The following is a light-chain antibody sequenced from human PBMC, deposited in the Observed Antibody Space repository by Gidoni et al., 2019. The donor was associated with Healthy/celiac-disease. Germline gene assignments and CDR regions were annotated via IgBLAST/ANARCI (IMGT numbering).Light chain of an antibody. CDR1: QSISSSY. V-gene: IGKV3-20*01. CDR3: QQYGSSPLT. J-gene: IGKJ4*01. CDR2: GAS. Sequence: EIVLTQSPDTLSLSPGERATLSCRASQSISSSYLAWYQQKPGQAPRLLTYGASSGATGIPDRFSGTGSGTDFTLTISRLEPEDFAVYYCQQYGSSPLTFGGGTKVEIK.